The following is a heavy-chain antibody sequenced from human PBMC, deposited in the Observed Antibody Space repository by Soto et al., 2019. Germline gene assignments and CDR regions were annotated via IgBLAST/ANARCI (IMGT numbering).Heavy chain of an antibody. CDR2: ISYDGSNK. CDR1: GFTFSSYA. D-gene: IGHD6-19*01. J-gene: IGHJ4*02. Sequence: QVQLVESGGGVVQPGRSLRLSCAASGFTFSSYAMHWVRQAPGKGLEWVAVISYDGSNKYYADSVKGRFTISRDNSKNTLYLQMNSLRAEDTAVYYWARGDSGWYSSYFDYWGQGTLVTVSS. CDR3: ARGDSGWYSSYFDY. V-gene: IGHV3-30-3*01.